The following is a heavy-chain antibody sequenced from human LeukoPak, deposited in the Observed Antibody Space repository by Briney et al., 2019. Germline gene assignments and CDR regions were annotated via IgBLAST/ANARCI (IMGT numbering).Heavy chain of an antibody. CDR1: GYTFTSYG. V-gene: IGHV1-2*02. J-gene: IGHJ6*02. D-gene: IGHD3-3*02. CDR2: INPNSGGT. CDR3: ARAPLANYYYGMDV. Sequence: GASVKVSCKASGYTFTSYGISWVRQAPGQGLEWMGWINPNSGGTNYAQKFQGRVTMTRDTSISTAYMELSRLRSDDTAVYYCARAPLANYYYGMDVWGQGTTVTVSS.